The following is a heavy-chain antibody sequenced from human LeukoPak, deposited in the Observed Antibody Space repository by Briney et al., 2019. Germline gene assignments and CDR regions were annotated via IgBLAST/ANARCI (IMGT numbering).Heavy chain of an antibody. J-gene: IGHJ4*02. Sequence: SETLSLTCTVSGGSISSYYWSWIRQPPGKGLERIGYIYFSGSTNYNPSLKSRVTISVDTSKNQFSLKLSSVTAADTAVYYCARVPVVRGVITAPFDYWGQGTLVTVSS. CDR2: IYFSGST. CDR3: ARVPVVRGVITAPFDY. D-gene: IGHD3-10*01. CDR1: GGSISSYY. V-gene: IGHV4-59*01.